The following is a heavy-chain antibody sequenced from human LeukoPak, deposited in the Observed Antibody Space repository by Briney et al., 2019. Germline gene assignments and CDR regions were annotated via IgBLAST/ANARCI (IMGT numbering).Heavy chain of an antibody. CDR3: ARENPSGYYNRPIDY. V-gene: IGHV4-59*01. Sequence: SETLSLICTVSGASISSYYWSWIRQPPGKGLEWIGDIYYSGSIKYIPSLKSRVTMSVDTSKNQFSLKLSSVTAADTAIYYCARENPSGYYNRPIDYWGQGTLVTVSS. CDR1: GASISSYY. CDR2: IYYSGSI. J-gene: IGHJ4*02. D-gene: IGHD3-22*01.